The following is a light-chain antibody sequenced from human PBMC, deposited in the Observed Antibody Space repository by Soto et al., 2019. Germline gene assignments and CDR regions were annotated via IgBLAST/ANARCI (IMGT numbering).Light chain of an antibody. CDR2: NNL. V-gene: IGLV1-40*01. CDR1: SSNFGAGYE. Sequence: QSVLTQPPSVSGAPGQRVTISCTGSSSNFGAGYEVHWYKQLPGAAPTLVIFNNLNRPSGVPERFSGSKSGTSASLVISGLQAEDEADYYCQSFDSSRRAYVFGSGNKVTVL. CDR3: QSFDSSRRAYV. J-gene: IGLJ1*01.